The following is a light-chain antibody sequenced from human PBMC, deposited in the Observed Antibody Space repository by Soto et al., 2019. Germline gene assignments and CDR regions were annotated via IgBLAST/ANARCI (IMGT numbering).Light chain of an antibody. J-gene: IGLJ2*01. V-gene: IGLV2-14*03. CDR1: TSDIGGYNY. Sequence: QSVLTQPASVSGSPGQSITISCTGSTSDIGGYNYVSWYKQHPGKAPKLLIYDVSYRPSGISDRFSGSKSGNTASLTISGLQPEDEADYYCSSYGASSTLFGGGTKVTVL. CDR3: SSYGASSTL. CDR2: DVS.